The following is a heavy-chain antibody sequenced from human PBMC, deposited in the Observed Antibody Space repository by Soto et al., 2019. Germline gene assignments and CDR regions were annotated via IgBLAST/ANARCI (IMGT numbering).Heavy chain of an antibody. D-gene: IGHD3-9*01. V-gene: IGHV5-51*01. Sequence: PGESLKISCKGSGYSFANYWIGWVRQMPGKGLEWMGIIYPGDSDTRYSPSFQGQVTISADKSISTAYLQWSSLKASDTAMYYCARHGGYYDILTRPTYYYYGMDVWGQGTTVTVSS. CDR1: GYSFANYW. CDR3: ARHGGYYDILTRPTYYYYGMDV. CDR2: IYPGDSDT. J-gene: IGHJ6*02.